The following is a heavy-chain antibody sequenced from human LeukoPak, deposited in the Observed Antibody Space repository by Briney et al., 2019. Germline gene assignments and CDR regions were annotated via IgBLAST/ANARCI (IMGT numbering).Heavy chain of an antibody. CDR2: ISAYNGNT. V-gene: IGHV1-18*01. J-gene: IGHJ3*02. D-gene: IGHD3-22*01. Sequence: ASVKVSCKASGYTFTSYGISWVRQAPGQGLEWMGWISAYNGNTNYAQKLQGRVTMTTDTSTSTAYMELRSLRSDDTAVYYCARDLAQKYYYDSSGYSDSWAFDIWGQGTMVTVSS. CDR3: ARDLAQKYYYDSSGYSDSWAFDI. CDR1: GYTFTSYG.